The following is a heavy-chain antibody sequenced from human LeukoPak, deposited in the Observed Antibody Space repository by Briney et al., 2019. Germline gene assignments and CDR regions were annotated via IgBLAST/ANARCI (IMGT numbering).Heavy chain of an antibody. D-gene: IGHD3-9*01. J-gene: IGHJ4*02. CDR1: GGSISSGGYS. Sequence: SQTLSLTSAVSGGSISSGGYSWSWIRQPPGKGLEWIGYIYHSGSTYYNPPLKSRVTISVDRSKNQFSLKLSSVTAADTAVYYCARGSNYDILTGKGYFDYWGQGTLVTVSS. CDR2: IYHSGST. CDR3: ARGSNYDILTGKGYFDY. V-gene: IGHV4-30-2*01.